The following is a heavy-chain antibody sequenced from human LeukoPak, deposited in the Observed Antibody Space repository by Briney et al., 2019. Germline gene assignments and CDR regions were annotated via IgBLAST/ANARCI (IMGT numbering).Heavy chain of an antibody. CDR2: ISSSGSTI. CDR3: ARTYYDFWSGYYTEY. J-gene: IGHJ4*02. CDR1: GFTFSDYY. D-gene: IGHD3-3*01. Sequence: PGGSLRLSCAASGFTFSDYYMSWIRQAPGKGLEWASYISSSGSTIYYADSVKGRFTISRDNAKNSLYLQMNSLRAEDTAVYYCARTYYDFWSGYYTEYWGQGTLVTVSS. V-gene: IGHV3-11*04.